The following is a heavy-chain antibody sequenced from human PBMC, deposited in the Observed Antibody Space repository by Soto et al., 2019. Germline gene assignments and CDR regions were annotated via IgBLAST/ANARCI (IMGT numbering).Heavy chain of an antibody. V-gene: IGHV1-46*03. CDR3: ARQANISDAFDI. Sequence: ASVKVSCKTSGYTFTRYYMHWVRQAPGQGLEWMGIINPSGGSTSYAQKFQGRVTMTRDTSTSTVYMELSSLRSEDAAVYYCARQANISDAFDIWGQGTMVTVSS. CDR2: INPSGGST. J-gene: IGHJ3*02. CDR1: GYTFTRYY.